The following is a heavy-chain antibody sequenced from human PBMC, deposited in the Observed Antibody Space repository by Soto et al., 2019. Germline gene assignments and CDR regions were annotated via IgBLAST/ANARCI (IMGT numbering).Heavy chain of an antibody. V-gene: IGHV3-21*01. CDR3: ARDSQRQYYDSSGQLGSDY. CDR1: GFTFSSYR. Sequence: GGSLRLSCAASGFTFSSYRMNWVRQAPGKGLEWVSSISSSSSYIYYADSVKGRFTISRDNAKNSLYLQMNSLRAEDTAVYYCARDSQRQYYDSSGQLGSDYWGQGTLVTVSS. J-gene: IGHJ4*02. D-gene: IGHD3-22*01. CDR2: ISSSSSYI.